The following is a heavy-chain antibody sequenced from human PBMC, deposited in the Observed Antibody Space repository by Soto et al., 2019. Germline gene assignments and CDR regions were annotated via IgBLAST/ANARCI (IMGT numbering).Heavy chain of an antibody. D-gene: IGHD1-1*01. CDR3: ASPRLSSDGTTPIDY. Sequence: PSVTLSLTYTVAGVTIRNHYWNWIRQSPGKGLEWIGYIYSSGSTHYNPSLQNRVTISIDTSKNQVSLKVNSVTAADTAVYYCASPRLSSDGTTPIDYWGQGTLVTISS. CDR1: GVTIRNHY. V-gene: IGHV4-59*11. CDR2: IYSSGST. J-gene: IGHJ4*02.